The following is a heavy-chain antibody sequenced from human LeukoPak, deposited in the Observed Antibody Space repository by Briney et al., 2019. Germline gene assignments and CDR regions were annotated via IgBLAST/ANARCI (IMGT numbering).Heavy chain of an antibody. J-gene: IGHJ4*02. Sequence: SETLSLTCAVYGGSFSGYYWSWIRQPPGKGLEWIGEINHSGSTNYNPSLKSRVTISVDTSKNQFSLKLSSVTAADTAIYYCARGDWRYGDFDSWGRGTLVTVSS. CDR3: ARGDWRYGDFDS. CDR2: INHSGST. V-gene: IGHV4-34*01. CDR1: GGSFSGYY. D-gene: IGHD3/OR15-3a*01.